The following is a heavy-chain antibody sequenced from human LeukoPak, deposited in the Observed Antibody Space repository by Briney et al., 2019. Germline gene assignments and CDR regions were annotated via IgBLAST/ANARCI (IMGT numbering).Heavy chain of an antibody. CDR2: ISSSSSYI. CDR3: ARDGYGDYVPYYYYYYYMDV. D-gene: IGHD4-17*01. CDR1: GFTFSSYS. Sequence: PGGSLRLSCAASGFTFSSYSMNWVRQAPGKGLEWVSSISSSSSYIYYADSVKGRFTISRDNAKNSLYLQMNSLRAEDTAVYYCARDGYGDYVPYYYYYYYMDVWGKGTTVTVSS. J-gene: IGHJ6*03. V-gene: IGHV3-21*01.